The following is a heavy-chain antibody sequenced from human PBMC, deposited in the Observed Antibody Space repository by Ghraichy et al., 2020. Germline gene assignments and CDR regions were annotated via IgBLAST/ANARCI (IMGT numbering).Heavy chain of an antibody. CDR3: ARSVTSVAFDY. V-gene: IGHV3-53*01. Sequence: GGSLRLSCAASGFTVSSNYMTWVRQAPGKGLEWVSVIYSGGRTYYADSGKGRFTSSRDNSKNTVYLQMNSLRAEDTAVYYCARSVTSVAFDYWGQGTLVTVSS. CDR1: GFTVSSNY. CDR2: IYSGGRT. D-gene: IGHD4-17*01. J-gene: IGHJ4*02.